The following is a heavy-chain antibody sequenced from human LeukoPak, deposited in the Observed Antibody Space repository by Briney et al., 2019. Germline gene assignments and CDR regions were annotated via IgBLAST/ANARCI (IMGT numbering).Heavy chain of an antibody. D-gene: IGHD3-16*02. J-gene: IGHJ5*01. CDR2: IIPVLDVI. Sequence: SVKVSCKASGGTFRNSAISWVRQAPGQGLEWMGRIIPVLDVISYAQKFQGRVTITADKSTNTAYMELSSLRSGDTAMYYCARVISSGDSWGQEPWSPSPQ. CDR1: GGTFRNSA. V-gene: IGHV1-69*04. CDR3: ARVISSGDS.